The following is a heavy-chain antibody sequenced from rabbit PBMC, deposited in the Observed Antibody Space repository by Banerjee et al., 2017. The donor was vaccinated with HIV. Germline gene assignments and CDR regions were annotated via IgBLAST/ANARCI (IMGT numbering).Heavy chain of an antibody. Sequence: QEQLEESGGDLVKPEGSLTLTCTASGFSFSSSYWIRWVRQAPGKGLEWIGCINIGSGDSTYYASWAKGRFTISKTSSTTVTLQMTSLTAADTATYFCARYGSSAYSLWGPGTLVTVS. V-gene: IGHV1S45*01. CDR3: ARYGSSAYSL. J-gene: IGHJ6*01. CDR2: INIGSGDST. CDR1: GFSFSSSYW. D-gene: IGHD1-1*01.